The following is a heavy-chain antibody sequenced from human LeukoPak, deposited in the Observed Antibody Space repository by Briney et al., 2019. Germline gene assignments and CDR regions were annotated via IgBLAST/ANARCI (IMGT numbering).Heavy chain of an antibody. CDR1: GGTFSSYA. V-gene: IGHV1-69*06. CDR3: ASRDGYNFRWFDP. D-gene: IGHD5-24*01. CDR2: ITPIFGTA. Sequence: GASVKVSCKASGGTFSSYAISWVRQAPGQGLEWMGGITPIFGTANYAQKFQGRVTITADKSTSTAYMELSSLRSEDTAVYYCASRDGYNFRWFDPWGQGTLVTVSS. J-gene: IGHJ5*02.